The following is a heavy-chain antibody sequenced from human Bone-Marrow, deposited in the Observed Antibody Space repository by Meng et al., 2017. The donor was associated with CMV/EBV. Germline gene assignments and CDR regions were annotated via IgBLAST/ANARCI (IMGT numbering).Heavy chain of an antibody. D-gene: IGHD2-2*01. CDR2: ISSSSSTI. V-gene: IGHV3-48*03. CDR1: GFTFSSYE. J-gene: IGHJ6*02. Sequence: GGSLRLSCAASGFTFSSYEMNWVRQAPGKGLEWVSYISSSSSTIYYADSVKGRFTISRDNAKNPLYLQMNSLRAEDTAVYYWARAPEYQLPKGYYYYGMDVWGQGTTVTVSS. CDR3: ARAPEYQLPKGYYYYGMDV.